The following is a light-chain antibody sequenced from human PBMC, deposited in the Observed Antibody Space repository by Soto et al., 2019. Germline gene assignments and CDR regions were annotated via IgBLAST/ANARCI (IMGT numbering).Light chain of an antibody. J-gene: IGKJ1*01. CDR3: QQYCNWPPWT. CDR2: VAS. Sequence: EIVMTQSPATLSVSPGEGATLSCRASQSVNSDLAWFQQKPGQAPRLLIYVASTRATGVPARFSGSGSGTDFTLTISSLQSEDSAVYYCQQYCNWPPWTFGQGTKVEIK. CDR1: QSVNSD. V-gene: IGKV3-15*01.